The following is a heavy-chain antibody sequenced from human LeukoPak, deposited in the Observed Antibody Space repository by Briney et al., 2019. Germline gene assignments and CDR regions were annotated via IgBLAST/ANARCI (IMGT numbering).Heavy chain of an antibody. D-gene: IGHD6-19*01. CDR2: IRYDGSNK. Sequence: PGGSLRLSCAASGFTFSSYGMHWVRQAPGKGLEWVAFIRYDGSNKYYADSVKGRFTISRDNSKNTLYLQMNSLRAEDTAVYYCARDMSSGWYSFDYWGQGTLVTVSS. CDR1: GFTFSSYG. J-gene: IGHJ4*02. CDR3: ARDMSSGWYSFDY. V-gene: IGHV3-30*02.